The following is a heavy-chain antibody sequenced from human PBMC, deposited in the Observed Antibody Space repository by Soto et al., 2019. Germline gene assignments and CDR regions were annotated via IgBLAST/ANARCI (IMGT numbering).Heavy chain of an antibody. Sequence: VESLKISCKGSGYIFTSYWISCFLQMPGKGLEWMGRIDPSDSYTNYSPSFQGHVTISADKSISTAYLQWSSLKASDTAMYYCARHSDGSSRGWFDPWGQGTLVTVSS. D-gene: IGHD6-13*01. CDR1: GYIFTSYW. CDR3: ARHSDGSSRGWFDP. J-gene: IGHJ5*02. V-gene: IGHV5-10-1*01. CDR2: IDPSDSYT.